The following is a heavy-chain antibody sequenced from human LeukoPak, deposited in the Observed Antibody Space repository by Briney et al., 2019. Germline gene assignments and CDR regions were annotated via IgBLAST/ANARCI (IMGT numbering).Heavy chain of an antibody. Sequence: PSETLSLTCAVFGDSINSINWWSWVRQPPGKGLEWIGGIWQNGQTNYNPSLKSRVTISMDKSKNQFSLILSSVTAADTGVYYCAAGPVGHISRASDLWGQGHLVIVSS. V-gene: IGHV4/OR15-8*02. CDR1: GDSINSINW. CDR3: AAGPVGHISRASDL. CDR2: IWQNGQT. J-gene: IGHJ4*02.